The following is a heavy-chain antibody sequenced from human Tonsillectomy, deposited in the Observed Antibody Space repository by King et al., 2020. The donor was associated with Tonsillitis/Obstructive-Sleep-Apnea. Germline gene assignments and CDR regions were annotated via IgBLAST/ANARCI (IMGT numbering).Heavy chain of an antibody. CDR2: MTGSGFTT. CDR3: AKRHGDDDAFDF. CDR1: GFTFSSYT. V-gene: IGHV3-23*04. J-gene: IGHJ3*01. D-gene: IGHD4-17*01. Sequence: VQLVESGGGLVQPGGSLRLSCAASGFTFSSYTMSWVRQATGKGLEWVSAMTGSGFTTYYADCVKGRFTISRDSSNNTLHLQMNSLRTEDTAIYYCAKRHGDDDAFDFWGQGTMVTVSS.